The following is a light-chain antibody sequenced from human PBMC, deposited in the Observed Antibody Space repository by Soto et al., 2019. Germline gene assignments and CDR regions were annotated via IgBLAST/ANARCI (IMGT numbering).Light chain of an antibody. V-gene: IGKV3-20*01. J-gene: IGKJ2*01. CDR3: QRCGDSMYT. CDR1: QSVISTY. CDR2: GAS. Sequence: EIVLTQSPGTLSLSPGERATLSCRASQSVISTYLAWYQQKPGQAPRLLFYGASGSATGIPDRFSSSGSGTVFPLTISILEPEDVAFYCRQRCGDSMYTFGQGTKLEIK.